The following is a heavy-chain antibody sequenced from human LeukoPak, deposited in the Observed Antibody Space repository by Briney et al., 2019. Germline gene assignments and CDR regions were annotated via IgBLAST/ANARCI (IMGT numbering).Heavy chain of an antibody. CDR1: GFIFSRYW. CDR2: IKPDGSDT. CDR3: ARVLRVGWYFDL. J-gene: IGHJ2*01. V-gene: IGHV3-74*01. Sequence: GGSLRLSCATSGFIFSRYWMSWVRQAPGKGLVWVSRIKPDGSDTNYADSVKGRFTISRDNAKNTVYLQMNSLRAEDTAVYYCARVLRVGWYFDLWGRGTLVTVSS.